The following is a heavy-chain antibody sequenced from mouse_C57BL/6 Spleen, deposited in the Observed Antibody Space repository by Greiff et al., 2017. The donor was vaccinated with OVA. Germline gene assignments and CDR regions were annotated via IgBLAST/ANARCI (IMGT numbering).Heavy chain of an antibody. D-gene: IGHD4-1*01. V-gene: IGHV14-4*01. J-gene: IGHJ2*01. CDR3: TTITGTFDY. Sequence: VQLQQSGAELVRPGASVKLSCTASGFNIKDDYMHWVKQRPDQGLEWIGWIDPENGDTEYASKFQGKATITADTSSNTAYLQISSLTSEDTAVYYCTTITGTFDYGGQGTTLTVSS. CDR1: GFNIKDDY. CDR2: IDPENGDT.